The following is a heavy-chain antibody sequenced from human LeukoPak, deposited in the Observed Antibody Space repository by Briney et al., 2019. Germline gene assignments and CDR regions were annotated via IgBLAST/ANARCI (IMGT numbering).Heavy chain of an antibody. CDR3: ARVFGGSAYYGSGSYSPWFDP. Sequence: ASVKVSCKASGYTFTGYYMHWVRQAPGQGLEWMGWINPNSGGTNYAQKFQGRVTMTRDTSISTAYMELSRLRSDDTAVYYCARVFGGSAYYGSGSYSPWFDPWGQGTLVTVSS. D-gene: IGHD3-10*01. CDR1: GYTFTGYY. V-gene: IGHV1-2*02. J-gene: IGHJ5*02. CDR2: INPNSGGT.